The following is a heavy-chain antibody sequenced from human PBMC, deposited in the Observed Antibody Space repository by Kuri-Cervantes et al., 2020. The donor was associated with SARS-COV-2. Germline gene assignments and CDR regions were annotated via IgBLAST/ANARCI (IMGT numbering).Heavy chain of an antibody. CDR1: GFTSSAYT. J-gene: IGHJ1*01. Sequence: GESLKISCEATGFTSSAYTMNWVRQGPGKALQWVSSISGSGSYMYYADSVKGRFTISRDSAKNSVYLQMNSLRGEDTAVYYCTTGEWHSSSSWVYFQHWGQGTLVTVSS. CDR2: ISGSGSYM. D-gene: IGHD6-6*01. V-gene: IGHV3-21*01. CDR3: TTGEWHSSSSWVYFQH.